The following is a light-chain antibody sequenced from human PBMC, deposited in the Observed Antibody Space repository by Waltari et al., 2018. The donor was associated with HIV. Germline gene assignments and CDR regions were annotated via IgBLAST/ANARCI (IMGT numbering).Light chain of an antibody. J-gene: IGKJ4*01. CDR3: QQYYSTPPT. V-gene: IGKV4-1*01. CDR2: WAS. Sequence: DIVMTQSPDSLAVSLGERVTINCRSSQSVLYSSNNKNYLAWYQQTPGHPPKLLIYWASTRESGVPDRFSGSGSGTDFTLTISSLQAEDVAVYYCQQYYSTPPTFGGGTKVEIK. CDR1: QSVLYSSNNKNY.